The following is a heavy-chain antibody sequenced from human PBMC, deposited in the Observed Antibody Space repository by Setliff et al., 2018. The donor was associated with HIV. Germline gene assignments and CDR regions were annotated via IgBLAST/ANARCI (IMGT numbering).Heavy chain of an antibody. CDR2: INADNGDT. CDR3: ARGVGEVYDFWSGYFYYMDV. V-gene: IGHV1-3*01. J-gene: IGHJ6*03. D-gene: IGHD3-3*01. Sequence: GASVKVSCKASGYSFTTYPIHWVRRAPGQRLEWMGWINADNGDTRYSQKFQGRVTITRNTSISTAYMELSSLRSEDTAVYYCARGVGEVYDFWSGYFYYMDVWGKGTTVTVSS. CDR1: GYSFTTYP.